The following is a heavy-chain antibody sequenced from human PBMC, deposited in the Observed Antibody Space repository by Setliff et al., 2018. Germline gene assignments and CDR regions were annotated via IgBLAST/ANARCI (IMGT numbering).Heavy chain of an antibody. CDR2: ISNSGGST. D-gene: IGHD2-21*02. J-gene: IGHJ3*02. CDR1: GFSFSRHW. CDR3: ARCTGGDCYLDAFDI. V-gene: IGHV3-23*01. Sequence: GGSLRLSCVVSGFSFSRHWMSWVRQAPGKGLEWVSRISNSGGSTNYVDSVKGRFTISRDNSKNTLYLQLNSLRAEDTAVYYCARCTGGDCYLDAFDIWGQ.